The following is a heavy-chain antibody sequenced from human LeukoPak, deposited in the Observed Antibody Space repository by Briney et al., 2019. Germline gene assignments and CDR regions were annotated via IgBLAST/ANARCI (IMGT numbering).Heavy chain of an antibody. CDR2: INSDGSST. CDR3: ARVSVEMATIHRFGMDV. D-gene: IGHD5-24*01. CDR1: GFTFSSYW. J-gene: IGHJ6*02. V-gene: IGHV3-74*01. Sequence: PGGSLRLSCAASGFTFSSYWMHWVRQAPGKGLVWVSRINSDGSSTSYADSVKGRFTISRDNAKNTLYLQVNSLRAEDTAVYYCARVSVEMATIHRFGMDVWGQGTTVTVSS.